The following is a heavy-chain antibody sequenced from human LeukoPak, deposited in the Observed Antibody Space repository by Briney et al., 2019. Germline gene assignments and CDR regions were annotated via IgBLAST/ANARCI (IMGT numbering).Heavy chain of an antibody. V-gene: IGHV4-39*07. CDR3: ARGGPDILTGYYFDY. CDR2: IYYSGST. D-gene: IGHD3-9*01. J-gene: IGHJ4*02. CDR1: GGSISSSSYY. Sequence: PSETLSLTCTVSGGSISSSSYYWGWIRQPPGKGLEWIGSIYYSGSTYYNPSLKSRVTISVDRSKNQFSLKLSSVTAADTAVYYCARGGPDILTGYYFDYWGQGTLVTVSS.